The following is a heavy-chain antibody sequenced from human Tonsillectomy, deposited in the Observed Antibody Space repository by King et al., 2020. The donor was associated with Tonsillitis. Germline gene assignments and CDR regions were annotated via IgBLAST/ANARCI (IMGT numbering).Heavy chain of an antibody. D-gene: IGHD3-10*01. V-gene: IGHV4-59*11. CDR1: GGSISSHY. CDR2: IYYSGST. J-gene: IGHJ4*02. CDR3: AGEAVRGAHHFDH. Sequence: QLQESGPGLVKPSETLSLTCTVSGGSISSHYWSWIRQPPGKGLEWMGYIYYSGSTNYNPSLKSRVTISLDTSKNQFSVKLSSVTAADTAVYYCAGEAVRGAHHFDHWGKGTLVTVSS.